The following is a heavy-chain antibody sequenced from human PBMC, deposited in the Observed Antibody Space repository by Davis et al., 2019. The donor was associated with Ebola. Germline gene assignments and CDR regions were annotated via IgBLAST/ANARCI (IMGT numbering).Heavy chain of an antibody. J-gene: IGHJ4*02. CDR1: GFTFSTFW. V-gene: IGHV3-7*04. CDR2: IKPDGTEK. Sequence: GESLKISCTASGFTFSTFWMSWVRQAPGKGLEWVAKIKPDGTEKCYVESVQGRFTISRDNAKNSLFLQMNSLRVEDTAFYYCAKDILSGFHFDSWGQGTLVTVS. D-gene: IGHD5-12*01. CDR3: AKDILSGFHFDS.